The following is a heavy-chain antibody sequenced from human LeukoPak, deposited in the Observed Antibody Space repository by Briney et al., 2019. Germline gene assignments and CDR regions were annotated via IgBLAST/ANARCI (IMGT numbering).Heavy chain of an antibody. Sequence: GGSLRLSCVASGFTFSRYWMHWVRQAPGKGLVWVSRINSDGRSTNYADSVKGRFSISRDNAENTLYLQMNSLRVEDTAVYYCAKRIQSAMATGYWGQGTLVTVSS. CDR2: INSDGRST. CDR3: AKRIQSAMATGY. J-gene: IGHJ4*02. CDR1: GFTFSRYW. D-gene: IGHD5-18*01. V-gene: IGHV3-74*01.